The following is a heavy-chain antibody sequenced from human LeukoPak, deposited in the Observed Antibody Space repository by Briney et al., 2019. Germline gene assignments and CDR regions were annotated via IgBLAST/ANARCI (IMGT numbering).Heavy chain of an antibody. CDR3: ARSYTDYYDSSGLDF. CDR2: IYTSGST. CDR1: GGSISSGSYY. Sequence: SETLSLTCTVSGGSISSGSYYWSWIRQPAGKGLEWIGHIYTSGSTKYNPSLKSRVTISVDTSKYQFSLRLSSVTAADTAVYYCARSYTDYYDSSGLDFWGQGTLVTVSS. D-gene: IGHD3-22*01. J-gene: IGHJ4*02. V-gene: IGHV4-61*09.